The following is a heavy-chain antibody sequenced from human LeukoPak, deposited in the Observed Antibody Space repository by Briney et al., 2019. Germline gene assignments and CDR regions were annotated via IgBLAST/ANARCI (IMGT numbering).Heavy chain of an antibody. J-gene: IGHJ4*02. D-gene: IGHD4-11*01. Sequence: PGGSLRLSCAASGFTFSSYEMNWVRQAPGKGLEWVSYISSSGSTIYYADSVKGRLTISRDNAKNSLYLQMNSLRAEDTAVYYCARADDYLSYFDYWGQGTLVTVSS. CDR2: ISSSGSTI. V-gene: IGHV3-48*03. CDR1: GFTFSSYE. CDR3: ARADDYLSYFDY.